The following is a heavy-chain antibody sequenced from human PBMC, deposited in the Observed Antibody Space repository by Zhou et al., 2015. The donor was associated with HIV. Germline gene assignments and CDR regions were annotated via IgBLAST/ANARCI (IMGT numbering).Heavy chain of an antibody. V-gene: IGHV1-69*01. CDR1: GGTFSSYA. CDR3: AREKGRITFGGVRRKNNAFDI. CDR2: IIPIFGTA. J-gene: IGHJ3*02. D-gene: IGHD3-16*01. Sequence: QVQLVQSGAEVKKPGSSVKVSCKASGGTFSSYAISWVRQAPGQGLEWMGGIIPIFGTANYAQKFQGRVTITADESTSTAYMELSSLRSEDTAVYYCAREKGRITFGGVRRKNNAFDIWGQGTMVTVSS.